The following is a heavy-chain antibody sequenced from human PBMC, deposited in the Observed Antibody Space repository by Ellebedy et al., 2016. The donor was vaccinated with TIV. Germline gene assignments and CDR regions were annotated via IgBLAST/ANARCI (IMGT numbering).Heavy chain of an antibody. J-gene: IGHJ1*01. V-gene: IGHV3-30-3*01. CDR1: GFTFSSYA. CDR3: ARDVLCGEIWP. CDR2: ISYDGSNK. Sequence: GGSLRLSCVASGFTFSSYAMHWVRPAPGKGLEWVAVISYDGSNKYYADSVKGRFTISRDNSKNTLYLQMNSLRAEDTAVYYCARDVLCGEIWPWGQGTLVTVSS. D-gene: IGHD3-10*01.